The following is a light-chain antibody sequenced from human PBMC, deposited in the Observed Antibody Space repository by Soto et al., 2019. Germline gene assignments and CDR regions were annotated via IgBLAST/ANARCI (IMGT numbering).Light chain of an antibody. Sequence: DSVMILSPHSLAVSLRDRATISCTSSKCHSYRYNNKNYLAWYQQQPGQSPKLLVYWTSTRESGVPDRFSGSGSGTDFTLTITRLEPEDFAVYYCQRFGTSPPWTFGQGTKVDI. V-gene: IGKV4-1*01. J-gene: IGKJ1*01. CDR2: WTS. CDR1: KCHSYRYNNKNY. CDR3: QRFGTSPPWT.